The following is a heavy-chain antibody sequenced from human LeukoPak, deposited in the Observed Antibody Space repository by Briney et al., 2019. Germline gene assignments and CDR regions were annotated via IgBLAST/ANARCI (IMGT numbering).Heavy chain of an antibody. D-gene: IGHD5-18*01. CDR1: GGSFSGYY. CDR2: INHSGST. V-gene: IGHV4-34*01. Sequence: SETLSLTCAVYGGSFSGYYWSWIRQPPGKGLEWIGEINHSGSTNYNPSLKSRVTISVDTSKNQFSLKLSSVTAADTAVYYCARVGGGQLWTAGYYFDYWGQGTLVTVSS. J-gene: IGHJ4*02. CDR3: ARVGGGQLWTAGYYFDY.